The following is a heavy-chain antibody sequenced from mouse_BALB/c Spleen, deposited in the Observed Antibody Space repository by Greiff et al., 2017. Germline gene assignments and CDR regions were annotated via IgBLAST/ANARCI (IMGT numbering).Heavy chain of an antibody. Sequence: EVQRVESGPGLVKPSQSLSLTCTVTGYSITSDYAWNWIRQFPGNKLEWMGYISYSGSTSYNPSLKSRISITRDTSKNQFFLQLNSVTTEDTATYYCARSDYYGSSYQYYFDYWGQGTTLTVSS. CDR1: GYSITSDYA. D-gene: IGHD1-1*01. J-gene: IGHJ2*01. CDR2: ISYSGST. CDR3: ARSDYYGSSYQYYFDY. V-gene: IGHV3-2*02.